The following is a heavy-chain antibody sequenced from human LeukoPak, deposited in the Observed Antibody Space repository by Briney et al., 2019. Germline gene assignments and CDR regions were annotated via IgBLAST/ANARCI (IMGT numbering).Heavy chain of an antibody. CDR2: MYHSGSD. CDR1: GYSISSGYY. V-gene: IGHV4-38-2*02. J-gene: IGHJ4*02. D-gene: IGHD3-22*01. Sequence: PSETLSLTCTVSGYSISSGYYWGWMGQPPPKEGEGMGRMYHSGSDYYYPSHKRQIILPVAKDKSQFLIKLGSVTVADTAVYYCPSLWVRYESCDYPGADFDYLRQGT. CDR3: PSLWVRYESCDYPGADFDY.